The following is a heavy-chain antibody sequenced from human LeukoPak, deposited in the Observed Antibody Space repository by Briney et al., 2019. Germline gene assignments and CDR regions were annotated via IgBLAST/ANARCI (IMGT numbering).Heavy chain of an antibody. J-gene: IGHJ4*02. Sequence: ASETLSLTCTVSGGSISSYYWSWIRQPPGKGLEWIGYIYYSGSTNYNPSLKSRVTISVDTSKNQFSLNLSSVTAADTAVYYCARGLNVYFDYWGQGTLVTVSS. CDR2: IYYSGST. V-gene: IGHV4-59*01. CDR3: ARGLNVYFDY. CDR1: GGSISSYY.